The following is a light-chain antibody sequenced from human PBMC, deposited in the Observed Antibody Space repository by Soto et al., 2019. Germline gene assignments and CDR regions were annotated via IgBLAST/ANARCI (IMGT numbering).Light chain of an antibody. V-gene: IGKV3-11*01. CDR2: DAS. CDR1: QSVSSY. CDR3: QQRSNWIT. J-gene: IGKJ5*01. Sequence: EIVLTQSPATLSLSPGERSTLSCRASQSVSSYLAWYQQKPGQAPRLLIYDASNRATGIPARFSGSGSGTDFTLTISSPEPEDFAVYYCQQRSNWITFGQGTRLEIK.